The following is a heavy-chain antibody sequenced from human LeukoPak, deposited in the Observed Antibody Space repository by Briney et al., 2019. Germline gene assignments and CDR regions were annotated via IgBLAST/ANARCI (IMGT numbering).Heavy chain of an antibody. D-gene: IGHD6-19*01. V-gene: IGHV4-39*07. CDR1: GGSISSSSYY. CDR2: IYYSGST. CDR3: ARGVTRIAVAGTLFDY. Sequence: PSETLSLTCTVSGGSISSSSYYWGWIRQPPGKGLEWIGSIYYSGSTYYNPSLKSRVTISVDTSKNQFSLKLSSVTAADTAVYYCARGVTRIAVAGTLFDYWGQGTLVTVSS. J-gene: IGHJ4*02.